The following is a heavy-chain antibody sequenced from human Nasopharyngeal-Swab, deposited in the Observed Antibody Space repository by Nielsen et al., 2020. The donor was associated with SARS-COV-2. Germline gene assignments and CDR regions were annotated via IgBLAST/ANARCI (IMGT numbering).Heavy chain of an antibody. CDR1: GGSISSYY. Sequence: SETLSLTCTVSGGSISSYYWSWIRQPPGKGLEWIGYIYYSGSTNYNPSLKSRVTISVDTSKNQFSLKLSSVTVADTAVYYCARHASHIVLMVYAMGWFDPWGQGTLVTVSS. CDR3: ARHASHIVLMVYAMGWFDP. CDR2: IYYSGST. V-gene: IGHV4-59*08. D-gene: IGHD2-8*01. J-gene: IGHJ5*02.